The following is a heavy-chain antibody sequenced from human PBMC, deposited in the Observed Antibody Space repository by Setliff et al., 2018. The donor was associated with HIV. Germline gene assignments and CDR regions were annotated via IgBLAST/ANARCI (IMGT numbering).Heavy chain of an antibody. J-gene: IGHJ4*02. CDR3: ARHGGYSSPPGY. D-gene: IGHD5-18*01. CDR1: GGSISRHF. CDR2: LDTRGRA. V-gene: IGHV4-4*08. Sequence: SETLSLTCTVSGGSISRHFWNWIRQPPGKGLEWIGYLDTRGRAIYNPSLESRVAIWMDTSKNQVSLKLTSVTAADTAVYYCARHGGYSSPPGYWGQGTLVTVSS.